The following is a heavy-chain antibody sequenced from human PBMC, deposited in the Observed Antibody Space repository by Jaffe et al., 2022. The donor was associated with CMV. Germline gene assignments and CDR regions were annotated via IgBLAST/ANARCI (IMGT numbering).Heavy chain of an antibody. CDR2: INPSGGST. CDR1: GYTFTSYY. Sequence: QVQLVQSGAEVKKPGASVKVSCKASGYTFTSYYMHWVRQAPGQGLEWMGIINPSGGSTSYAQKFQGRVTMTRDTSTSTVYMELSSLRSEDTAVYYCARAQGVPPYRDHLGDYVYRPTREDWYFDLWGRGTLVTVSS. CDR3: ARAQGVPPYRDHLGDYVYRPTREDWYFDL. D-gene: IGHD4-17*01. V-gene: IGHV1-46*01. J-gene: IGHJ2*01.